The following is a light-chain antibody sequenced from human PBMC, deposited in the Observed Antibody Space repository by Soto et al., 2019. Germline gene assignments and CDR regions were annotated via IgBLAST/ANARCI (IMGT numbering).Light chain of an antibody. J-gene: IGKJ5*01. CDR3: QQRNNWPPIT. CDR2: GAS. CDR1: QSVSSNY. Sequence: ETVLTQSPCTLSLSPGEGATLXXRASQSVSSNYLVWYQQKPGQAPRLXXYGASNRATGIPARFSGSGSGTDFTLTISSLESEDFAIYYCQQRNNWPPITFGQGTRLEIK. V-gene: IGKV3-11*01.